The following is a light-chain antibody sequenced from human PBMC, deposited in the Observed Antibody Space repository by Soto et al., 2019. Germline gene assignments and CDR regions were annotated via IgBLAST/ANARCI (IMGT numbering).Light chain of an antibody. CDR1: QSISSW. V-gene: IGKV1-5*03. CDR2: KAS. CDR3: QQYNSYSEA. Sequence: QMTQSPSTLSASVGDRVTITCRASQSISSWLAWYQQKAGKAPKLLIYKASSLPSGVPPRFSGSGSGTEFTLTISSLQPDDFATYYCQQYNSYSEAFGQGTKVDIK. J-gene: IGKJ1*01.